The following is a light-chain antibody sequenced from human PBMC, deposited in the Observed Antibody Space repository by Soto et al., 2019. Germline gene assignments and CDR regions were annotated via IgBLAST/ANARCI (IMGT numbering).Light chain of an antibody. Sequence: HSVLTQPASVSGSPGQSITISCTGTSSDVGSYNHVSWYQQHPGQAPKLMIYDGSERPSGVSNRFSGSKSGNTASLTISGLQAEDEADYYCCSYARSATVVFGGGTQLTVL. CDR3: CSYARSATVV. J-gene: IGLJ2*01. CDR2: DGS. CDR1: SSDVGSYNH. V-gene: IGLV2-23*01.